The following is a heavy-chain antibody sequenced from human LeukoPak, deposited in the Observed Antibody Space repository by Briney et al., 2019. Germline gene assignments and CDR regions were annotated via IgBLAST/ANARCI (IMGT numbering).Heavy chain of an antibody. CDR2: INHSGST. Sequence: ETLSLTCAVYGGSFSGYYWSWIRQPPGKGLEWIGEINHSGSTNYNPSLKSRVTISVDTSKNQFSLKLSSVTAADTAVYYCAGGHYYDSSGYSYNWFDPWGQGTLVTVSS. CDR3: AGGHYYDSSGYSYNWFDP. J-gene: IGHJ5*02. CDR1: GGSFSGYY. D-gene: IGHD3-22*01. V-gene: IGHV4-34*01.